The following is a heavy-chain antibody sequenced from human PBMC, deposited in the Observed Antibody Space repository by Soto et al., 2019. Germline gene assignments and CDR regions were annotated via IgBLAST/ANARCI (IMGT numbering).Heavy chain of an antibody. Sequence: GGSLRLSCAASGFTVSSNYMSWVRQAPGKGLEWVSVIYSGGSTYYADSVKGRFTISRDNSKNTLYLQMNSLRAEDTAVYYCDRGNYYDGCGSLLSAYYYYDMDAWGQGTTVTVSS. V-gene: IGHV3-66*01. CDR2: IYSGGST. D-gene: IGHD3-22*01. J-gene: IGHJ6*02. CDR3: DRGNYYDGCGSLLSAYYYYDMDA. CDR1: GFTVSSNY.